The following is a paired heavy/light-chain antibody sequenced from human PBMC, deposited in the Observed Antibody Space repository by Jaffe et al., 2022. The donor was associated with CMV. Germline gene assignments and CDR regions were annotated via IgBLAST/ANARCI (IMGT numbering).Light chain of an antibody. CDR2: WAS. CDR3: QQYYSNPPWT. CDR1: QSILYNSNNKNY. V-gene: IGKV4-1*01. J-gene: IGKJ1*01. Sequence: DIVMTQSPDSLAVSLGERATINCKSSQSILYNSNNKNYLAWYQQKPGQPLKLLIYWASTRESGVPDRFSGSGSGTDFTLTISSLQAEDVAIYYCQQYYSNPPWTFGQGTKVEIK.
Heavy chain of an antibody. Sequence: QVQLQESGPGLVKPSETLSLTCTVSGDSISGYYWSWIRQPPGKGLEWIGFIYYGGSTNYNPSLKSRITISVDTSKNQFSLKLSSVTAADTAVYYCARISAQWLGFFDSWGQGTLVTVSS. CDR2: IYYGGST. CDR1: GDSISGYY. J-gene: IGHJ4*02. CDR3: ARISAQWLGFFDS. V-gene: IGHV4-59*01. D-gene: IGHD6-19*01.